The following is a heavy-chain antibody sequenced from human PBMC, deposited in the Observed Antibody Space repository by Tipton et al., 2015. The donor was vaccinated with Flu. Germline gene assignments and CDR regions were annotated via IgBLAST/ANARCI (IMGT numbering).Heavy chain of an antibody. Sequence: SLRLSCAASGFTFSSYGMHWVRQAPGKGLEWVAVISYGGSNKYYADSVKGRFTISRDNSKNTLYLQMNSLRAEDTAVYYCAKDAEAGFIAAPATWGQGTLVTVSS. CDR3: AKDAEAGFIAAPAT. J-gene: IGHJ5*02. D-gene: IGHD6-6*01. V-gene: IGHV3-30*18. CDR1: GFTFSSYG. CDR2: ISYGGSNK.